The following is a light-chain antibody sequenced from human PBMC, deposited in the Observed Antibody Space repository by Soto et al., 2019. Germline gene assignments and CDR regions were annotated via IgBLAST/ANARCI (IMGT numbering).Light chain of an antibody. V-gene: IGKV3-20*01. J-gene: IGKJ5*01. CDR3: QLYGISPQ. CDR2: GVS. Sequence: EIVLTQSPGTLSLSSGERATLSCRASQSVTSSYLAWYQLKPGQAPRLLLFGVSNRATGIPARFSGSASGPDFTLTINRLEPEDFAVYYCQLYGISPQFGQGTRLEIK. CDR1: QSVTSSY.